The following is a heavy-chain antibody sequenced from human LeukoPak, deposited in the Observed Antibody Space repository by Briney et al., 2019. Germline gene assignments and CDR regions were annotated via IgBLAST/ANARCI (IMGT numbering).Heavy chain of an antibody. J-gene: IGHJ5*02. Sequence: GGSLRLSCAASGFTFSSYAVSWVRQAPGKGLEWVSAISGSGGSTYYADSVKGRFTISRDNSKNTLYLQMNSLRAEDTAVYYCAEAGYVIVGASGSFGPWGQGTLVTVSS. CDR2: ISGSGGST. V-gene: IGHV3-23*01. CDR3: AEAGYVIVGASGSFGP. CDR1: GFTFSSYA. D-gene: IGHD1-26*01.